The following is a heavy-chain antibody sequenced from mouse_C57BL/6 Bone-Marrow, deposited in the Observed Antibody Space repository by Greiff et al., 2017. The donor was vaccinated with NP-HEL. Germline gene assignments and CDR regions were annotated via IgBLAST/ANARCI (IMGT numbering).Heavy chain of an antibody. CDR3: ARKGGQLRLPWYFDV. V-gene: IGHV1-69*01. CDR2: IDPSDSYT. CDR1: GYTFTSYW. Sequence: QVQLQQPGAELVMPGASVKLSCKASGYTFTSYWMHWVKQRPGQGLEWIGEIDPSDSYTNYNQKFKGKSTLTVDKSSSTAYRQLSSLTSEDSAVYYCARKGGQLRLPWYFDVWGTGTTVTVSS. J-gene: IGHJ1*03. D-gene: IGHD3-2*02.